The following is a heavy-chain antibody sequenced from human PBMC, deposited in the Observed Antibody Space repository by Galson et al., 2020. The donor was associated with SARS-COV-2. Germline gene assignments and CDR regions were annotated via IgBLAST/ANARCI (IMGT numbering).Heavy chain of an antibody. J-gene: IGHJ6*03. D-gene: IGHD2-2*01. Sequence: NSGGSLRLSCAASGFTFSSYSMNWVRQAPGKGLEWVSSISSSSSYIYYADSVKGRFTISRDNAKNSLYLQMNSLRAEDTAVYYCASLHVVVPAASIYMDVWGKGTTVTVSS. CDR1: GFTFSSYS. CDR2: ISSSSSYI. CDR3: ASLHVVVPAASIYMDV. V-gene: IGHV3-21*01.